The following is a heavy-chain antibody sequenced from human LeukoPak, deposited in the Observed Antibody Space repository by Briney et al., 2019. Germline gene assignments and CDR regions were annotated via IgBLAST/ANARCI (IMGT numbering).Heavy chain of an antibody. CDR2: INHSGST. Sequence: PSETLSLTCAVYGGSFSGYYWSWIRQPPGKGLEWIGEINHSGSTNYNPSLKSRVTISVDTSKNQFSLKLSSVTAADTAVYYCAREEYSYGDKFDPWGQGTLVTVSS. J-gene: IGHJ5*02. CDR3: AREEYSYGDKFDP. D-gene: IGHD5-18*01. V-gene: IGHV4-34*01. CDR1: GGSFSGYY.